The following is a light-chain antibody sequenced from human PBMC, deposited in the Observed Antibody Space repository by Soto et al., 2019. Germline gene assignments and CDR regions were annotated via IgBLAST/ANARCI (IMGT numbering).Light chain of an antibody. J-gene: IGKJ1*01. CDR2: DAS. CDR3: QQYNSYSRT. V-gene: IGKV1-5*01. CDR1: QGLKF. Sequence: DIQMTQSPSSVSASVGDTVTITCRASQGLKFLAWYQQKPGKAPDLLIYDASTLESGVPSRFRGSGSGTEFTLTISSLQPDDFATYYCQQYNSYSRTFGQGTKVDI.